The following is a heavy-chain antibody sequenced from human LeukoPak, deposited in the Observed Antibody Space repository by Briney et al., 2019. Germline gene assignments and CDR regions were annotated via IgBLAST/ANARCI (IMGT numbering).Heavy chain of an antibody. J-gene: IGHJ6*02. V-gene: IGHV3-9*01. CDR2: TSWNSGSI. CDR1: GFTFDDYA. D-gene: IGHD2-2*01. Sequence: PGRSLRLSCAASGFTFDDYAMHWVRLAPGKGLEWVSGTSWNSGSIGYADSVKGRFTISRDNAKNSLYLQMNSLRAEDTALYYCAKDIHIGQLLLVGMDVWGQGTTVTVS. CDR3: AKDIHIGQLLLVGMDV.